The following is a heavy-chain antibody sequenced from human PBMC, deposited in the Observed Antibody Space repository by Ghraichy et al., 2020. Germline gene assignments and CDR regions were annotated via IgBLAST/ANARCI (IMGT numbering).Heavy chain of an antibody. CDR3: ARMVVSYYRMDV. V-gene: IGHV4-34*01. J-gene: IGHJ6*02. CDR2: INHSGST. CDR1: GGSFSGYY. D-gene: IGHD2-8*02. Sequence: ESLNISCAVYGGSFSGYYWSWIRQPPGKGLEWIGEINHSGSTNYNPSLKSRVTISVDTSKNQFSLKLRSVTAADTAVYYCARMVVSYYRMDVWGQGTTVTGSS.